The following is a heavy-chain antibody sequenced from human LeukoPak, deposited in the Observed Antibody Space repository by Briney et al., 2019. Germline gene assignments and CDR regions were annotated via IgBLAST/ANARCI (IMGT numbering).Heavy chain of an antibody. V-gene: IGHV4-30-4*01. CDR1: GGSISSGDYY. Sequence: SQTLSLTCTVSGGSISSGDYYWSWIRQPPGKGLEWIGYIYYSGSTYYNPSLKSRVTISVDTSKNQFSLKLSSVTAADTAVYYCAVGGSGYSYGPGAFDIWGQGTMVTVSS. D-gene: IGHD5-18*01. CDR3: AVGGSGYSYGPGAFDI. J-gene: IGHJ3*02. CDR2: IYYSGST.